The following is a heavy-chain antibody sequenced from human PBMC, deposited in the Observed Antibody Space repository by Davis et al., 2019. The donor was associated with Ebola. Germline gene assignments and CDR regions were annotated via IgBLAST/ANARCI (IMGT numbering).Heavy chain of an antibody. D-gene: IGHD6-13*01. J-gene: IGHJ6*02. CDR2: ISSSSSYT. CDR1: GFTFSDYY. V-gene: IGHV3-11*06. CDR3: ARVPYSPLDYGMDV. Sequence: GESLKISCAASGFTFSDYYMSWIRQAPGKGLEWVSYISSSSSYTNYADSVKGRFTISRDNAKNSLYLQMNSLRAEATAVYYCARVPYSPLDYGMDVWAKGPRSPSP.